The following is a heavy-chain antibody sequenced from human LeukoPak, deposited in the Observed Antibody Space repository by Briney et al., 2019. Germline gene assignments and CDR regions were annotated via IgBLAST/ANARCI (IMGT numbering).Heavy chain of an antibody. V-gene: IGHV7-4-1*02. CDR2: INTNTGNP. CDR3: ARDQLGSMDNWFDP. J-gene: IGHJ5*02. Sequence: ASVKVSCKASGYIFTNYYMHWVRQAPGQGLEWMGWINTNTGNPTYAQGFTGRFVFSLDTSDSTAYLQISSLKAEDTAVYYCARDQLGSMDNWFDPWGQGTLVTVSS. CDR1: GYIFTNYY. D-gene: IGHD2/OR15-2a*01.